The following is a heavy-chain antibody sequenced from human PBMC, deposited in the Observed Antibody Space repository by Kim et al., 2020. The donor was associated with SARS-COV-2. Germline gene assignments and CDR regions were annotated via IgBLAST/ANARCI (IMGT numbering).Heavy chain of an antibody. V-gene: IGHV4-39*02. CDR2: INYSGTT. D-gene: IGHD6-13*01. Sequence: SETLSLTCTVSGGSITGSDYYWDWIRQPPGKGLEWIGGINYSGTTYYNPSLRSRVTISVDTSKNQFSLRLTSVTAADTAVYFCVRDKAGGGLYNWFDPWGQGTLVTVSS. J-gene: IGHJ5*02. CDR1: GGSITGSDYY. CDR3: VRDKAGGGLYNWFDP.